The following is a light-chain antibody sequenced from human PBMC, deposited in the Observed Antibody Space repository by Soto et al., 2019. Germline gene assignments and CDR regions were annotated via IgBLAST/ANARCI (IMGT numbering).Light chain of an antibody. CDR2: CAS. CDR3: HQYGSSPQM. CDR1: QSVSSSY. J-gene: IGKJ1*01. Sequence: EIVLTQSPGTLSLSPGERATLSCRASQSVSSSYLAWYQQKPGQSPRLLIYCASTRATGIPDRFSGSGSGTDFTLTIARLEPEDFAVYYCHQYGSSPQMFGQGTKVEIK. V-gene: IGKV3-20*01.